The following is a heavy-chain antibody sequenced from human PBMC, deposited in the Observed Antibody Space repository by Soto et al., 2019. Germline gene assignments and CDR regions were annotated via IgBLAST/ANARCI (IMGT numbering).Heavy chain of an antibody. Sequence: PGESLKISCKGSGYSFTSYWISWVRQMPGKGLEWMGIIYPGDSDTRYSPSFQGQVTISADKSISTAYLQWSSLKASDTAMYYCARQTPDSGYDLNDAFDIWGQGTMVTVSS. CDR3: ARQTPDSGYDLNDAFDI. J-gene: IGHJ3*02. V-gene: IGHV5-51*01. D-gene: IGHD5-12*01. CDR1: GYSFTSYW. CDR2: IYPGDSDT.